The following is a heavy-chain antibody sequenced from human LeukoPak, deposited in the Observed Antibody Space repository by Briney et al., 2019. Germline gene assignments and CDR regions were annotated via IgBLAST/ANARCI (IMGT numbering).Heavy chain of an antibody. CDR2: INPNSGST. J-gene: IGHJ3*02. D-gene: IGHD5-12*01. CDR1: GNTFTGYY. CDR3: ARDIGYVNAFDI. V-gene: IGHV1-2*02. Sequence: ASVKVSCKASGNTFTGYYMHWVRQAPGQGLEWMGWINPNSGSTNYAQKFQGRVTMTRDTSISTAYMELSRLRSDDTAVYYCARDIGYVNAFDIWGQGTMVTVSS.